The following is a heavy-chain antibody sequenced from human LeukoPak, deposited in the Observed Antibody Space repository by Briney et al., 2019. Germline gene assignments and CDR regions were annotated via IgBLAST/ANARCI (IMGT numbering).Heavy chain of an antibody. CDR1: GFTFSSYW. J-gene: IGHJ4*02. D-gene: IGHD6-19*01. CDR2: INHNGNVN. V-gene: IGHV3-7*03. CDR3: VTEVIIAVTGNDY. Sequence: QAGGSLRLSCAASGFTFSSYWMNWARQAPGKGLEWVASINHNGNVNYYVDSVKGRFTISRDNAKNSLYLQMSNLRAEDTAVYYCVTEVIIAVTGNDYWGQGSLVTVSS.